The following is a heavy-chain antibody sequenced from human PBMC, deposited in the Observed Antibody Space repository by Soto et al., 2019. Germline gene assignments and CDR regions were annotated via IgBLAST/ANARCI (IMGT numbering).Heavy chain of an antibody. V-gene: IGHV4-34*01. CDR2: INHSGST. CDR3: ACGRPSLPMAV. J-gene: IGHJ6*02. CDR1: GEPFSGFY. Sequence: HVQLQQWGTGLLKPSETLSLTCAVYGEPFSGFYWSWIRQPPGKGLEWIGEINHSGSTKDNPSLKSRVTLSVDRSKKQFSLNLTSVTAADTAVYYCACGRPSLPMAVWGQGTTLPVSS.